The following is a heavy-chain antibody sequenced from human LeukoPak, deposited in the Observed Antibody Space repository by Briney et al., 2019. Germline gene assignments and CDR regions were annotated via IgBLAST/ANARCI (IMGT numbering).Heavy chain of an antibody. J-gene: IGHJ4*02. Sequence: PSETLSLTCAVYGRSFSGYYWSWIRQPPGKGLEWIGEINHSGSTNYNPSLKSRVTISVDTSKNQFSLKLSSVTAADTAVYYCARGPTYYYGSGSYVPYWGQGTLVTVSS. CDR2: INHSGST. V-gene: IGHV4-34*01. D-gene: IGHD3-10*01. CDR3: ARGPTYYYGSGSYVPY. CDR1: GRSFSGYY.